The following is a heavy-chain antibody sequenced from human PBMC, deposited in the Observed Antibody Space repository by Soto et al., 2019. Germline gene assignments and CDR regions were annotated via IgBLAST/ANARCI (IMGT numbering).Heavy chain of an antibody. CDR3: ARGRGGWFINQLLNAFDI. Sequence: SXTLSLTCTVSGGSISSYYWSWIRQPPVKGLEWIGYIYYSGSTNYNPSLKSRVTISVDTSKNQFSLKLSSVTAADTALYYCARGRGGWFINQLLNAFDIWGQGTMVTVSS. V-gene: IGHV4-59*01. CDR2: IYYSGST. J-gene: IGHJ3*02. D-gene: IGHD2-2*01. CDR1: GGSISSYY.